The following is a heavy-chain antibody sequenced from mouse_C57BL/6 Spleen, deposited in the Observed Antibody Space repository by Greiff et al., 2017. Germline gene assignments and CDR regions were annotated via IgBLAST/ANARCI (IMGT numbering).Heavy chain of an antibody. Sequence: EVQRVESGGGLVKPGGSLKLSCATSGFTFSSYAMSWVRQTPEKRLEWVATISDGGSYTYYPDNVKGRFTISRDNAKNNLYLQMSHLKSEDTAIYYCTRDRDRGFAYWGQGTLVTVST. CDR3: TRDRDRGFAY. J-gene: IGHJ3*01. CDR1: GFTFSSYA. D-gene: IGHD3-3*01. V-gene: IGHV5-4*01. CDR2: ISDGGSYT.